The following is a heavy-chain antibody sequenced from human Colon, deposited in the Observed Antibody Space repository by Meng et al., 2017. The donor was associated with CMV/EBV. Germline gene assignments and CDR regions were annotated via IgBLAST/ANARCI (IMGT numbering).Heavy chain of an antibody. D-gene: IGHD1-26*01. CDR3: VRTQAATTGWFDP. J-gene: IGHJ5*02. CDR1: GFTFNDYS. CDR2: ISSNGRTI. Sequence: SCAASGFTFNDYSMSWIRQAPGKGLEWISYISSNGRTIFYADSVRGRFTISRDNPRNSLFLQMNSLSADDTAVYYCVRTQAATTGWFDPWGQGTLVTVSS. V-gene: IGHV3-11*01.